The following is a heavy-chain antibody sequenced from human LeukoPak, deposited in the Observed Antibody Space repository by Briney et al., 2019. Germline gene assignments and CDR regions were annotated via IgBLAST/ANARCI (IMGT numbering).Heavy chain of an antibody. J-gene: IGHJ4*02. CDR1: GYTFISYY. Sequence: ASVKVSCKASGYTFISYYMHWVRQAPGQGLEWMGWINPNSGGTNYAQKFQGRVTMTRDTSISTAYMELSRLRSDDTAVYYCARMAIAVAGDCDYWGQGTLVTVSS. CDR2: INPNSGGT. CDR3: ARMAIAVAGDCDY. V-gene: IGHV1-2*02. D-gene: IGHD6-19*01.